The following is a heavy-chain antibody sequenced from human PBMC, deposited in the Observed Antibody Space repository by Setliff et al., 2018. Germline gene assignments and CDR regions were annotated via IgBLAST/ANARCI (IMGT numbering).Heavy chain of an antibody. V-gene: IGHV4-61*02. CDR1: GGSISSGTYY. J-gene: IGHJ4*02. CDR2: LHTSGNI. D-gene: IGHD5-12*01. Sequence: SETLSLTCTVSGGSISSGTYYWSWIRQPAGKGLEWIGRLHTSGNINYNPSLVSRVTISIDTSKNQFSLKMSSVTAADTAMYYCAGTPALGTSWLSPFDYWGQGTLVTVSS. CDR3: AGTPALGTSWLSPFDY.